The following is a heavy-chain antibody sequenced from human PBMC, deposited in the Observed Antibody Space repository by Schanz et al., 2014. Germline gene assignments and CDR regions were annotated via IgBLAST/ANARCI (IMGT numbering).Heavy chain of an antibody. CDR2: INPSGGST. J-gene: IGHJ4*02. V-gene: IGHV1-46*01. Sequence: QVQLVQSGAEVKKPGASVKVSCKASGYTFTTYYMHWVRQAPGQGLEWMGIINPSGGSTTYAQKFQGRVTMTRDTSTSTVYMELSNLRSEDTAVYYCARAGQDYSDSSGYATYYFGNWGQGTLVTVSS. D-gene: IGHD3-22*01. CDR3: ARAGQDYSDSSGYATYYFGN. CDR1: GYTFTTYY.